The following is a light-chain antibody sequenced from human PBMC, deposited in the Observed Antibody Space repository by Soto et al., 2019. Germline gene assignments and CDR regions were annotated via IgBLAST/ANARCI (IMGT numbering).Light chain of an antibody. CDR2: LNSDGSH. V-gene: IGLV4-69*01. Sequence: HPVLTQSPSASASLGASVKLTCTLSSGHSTYTIAWHQQQPQKGPRYLMNLNSDGSHSKGDGIPDRFSGSSSGAERYLTISSLQSEDEADYYCQTWGTGIRVFGGGTKLTVL. CDR3: QTWGTGIRV. J-gene: IGLJ2*01. CDR1: SGHSTYT.